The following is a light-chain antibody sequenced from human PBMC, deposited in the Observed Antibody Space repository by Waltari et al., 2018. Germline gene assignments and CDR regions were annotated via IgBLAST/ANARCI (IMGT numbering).Light chain of an antibody. V-gene: IGKV1-5*03. J-gene: IGKJ1*01. CDR3: QQYDGFWT. Sequence: DIQMTQSPSTLSASVGDRVTITCRASQSISDWLAWYQQKPGKAPKLLILKASSLQSGVPSRFSGSGSGTEFTLTISSLQPDDFATYYCQQYDGFWTFGQGTKVDIK. CDR2: KAS. CDR1: QSISDW.